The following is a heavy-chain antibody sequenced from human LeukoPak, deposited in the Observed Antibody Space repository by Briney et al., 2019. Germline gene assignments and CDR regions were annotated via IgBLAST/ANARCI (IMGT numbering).Heavy chain of an antibody. J-gene: IGHJ4*02. Sequence: PGGSLRLSCAASGFTFSNYGVSWVRQAPGKGLQWVSGISGSGGTMYYADSAKGRFTISRDNSKNTLYLQMNSLRAEDTAVYYCAKDQNDFWSGYQSGYGYWGQGTLVTVSS. CDR3: AKDQNDFWSGYQSGYGY. D-gene: IGHD3-3*01. V-gene: IGHV3-23*01. CDR1: GFTFSNYG. CDR2: ISGSGGTM.